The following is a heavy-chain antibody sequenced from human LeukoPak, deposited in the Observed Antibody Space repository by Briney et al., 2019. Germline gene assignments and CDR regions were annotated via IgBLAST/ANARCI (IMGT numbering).Heavy chain of an antibody. CDR2: ITSSGSTI. CDR1: GFTFNTYE. J-gene: IGHJ4*02. CDR3: ARGGWNYVFNY. D-gene: IGHD1-7*01. Sequence: GGSLRLSCAASGFTFNTYEMNRVRQAPGKGLEWVSYITSSGSTIYYADYVKGRFTISRDNGKNSLYLQMNSLRAEDTAVYYCARGGWNYVFNYWGQGTLVTVSS. V-gene: IGHV3-48*03.